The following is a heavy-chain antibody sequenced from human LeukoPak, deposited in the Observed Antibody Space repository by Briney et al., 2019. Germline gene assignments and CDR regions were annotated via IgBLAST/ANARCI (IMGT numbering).Heavy chain of an antibody. CDR3: ARRLLAVAGTYYFDY. V-gene: IGHV4-39*01. D-gene: IGHD6-19*01. J-gene: IGHJ4*02. Sequence: PSETLSLTCTVSGGSISSSSYYWGWIRQPPGKGLEWIGSIYYSGSTYYNPSLKSRVTISVDTSKNQFSLKLSSVTAADTAVYYCARRLLAVAGTYYFDYWGQGTLVTVSS. CDR2: IYYSGST. CDR1: GGSISSSSYY.